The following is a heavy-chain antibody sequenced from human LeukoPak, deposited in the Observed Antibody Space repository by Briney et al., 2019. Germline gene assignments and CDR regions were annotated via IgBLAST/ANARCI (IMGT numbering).Heavy chain of an antibody. CDR3: ATDYGGSWDV. D-gene: IGHD4-17*01. V-gene: IGHV3-21*01. CDR2: ISSSSSYI. J-gene: IGHJ6*04. Sequence: GGSLTLFCAPSAFTFSSYSMNWVRQAPGKGLEWVSSISSSSSYIYYADSVKGRFTISRDNAKNSLYLQMNSLRAEDTAVYYCATDYGGSWDVWGKGTTVTVSS. CDR1: AFTFSSYS.